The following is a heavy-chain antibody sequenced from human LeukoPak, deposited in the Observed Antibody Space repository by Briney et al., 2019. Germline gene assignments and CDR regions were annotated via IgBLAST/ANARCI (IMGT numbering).Heavy chain of an antibody. V-gene: IGHV4-34*01. CDR3: ARVGGKRFWGYYFDY. J-gene: IGHJ4*02. Sequence: SETLSLTCAVYGGSFSGYYWSWIRQPPGKGLEWIGEINHSGSTNYNPSLKSRVTISVDTSKNQFSLKLSSVTAADTAVYYCARVGGKRFWGYYFDYWGQGTLVTVSS. CDR2: INHSGST. D-gene: IGHD3-3*01. CDR1: GGSFSGYY.